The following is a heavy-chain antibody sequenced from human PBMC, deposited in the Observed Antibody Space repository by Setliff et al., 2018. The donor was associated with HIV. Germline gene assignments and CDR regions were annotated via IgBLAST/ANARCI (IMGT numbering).Heavy chain of an antibody. CDR2: IDTSGST. V-gene: IGHV4-61*02. J-gene: IGHJ6*02. D-gene: IGHD3-10*01. CDR1: GASISSGNYF. CDR3: ARDFPLVRGVITHYYYYGMDV. Sequence: NPSETLSLTCTVSGASISSGNYFWTWIRQPAGKGLEWIGRIDTSGSTNYNPSLKSRVTTSVDTSKNQFSLKLSSVTAADTAVYYCARDFPLVRGVITHYYYYGMDVWGQGTTVTVSS.